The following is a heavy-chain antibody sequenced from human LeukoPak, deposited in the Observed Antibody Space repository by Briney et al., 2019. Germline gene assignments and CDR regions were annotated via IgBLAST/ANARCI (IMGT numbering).Heavy chain of an antibody. CDR2: IKQDGSEK. V-gene: IGHV3-7*01. D-gene: IGHD6-19*01. CDR1: GLTFSSYW. CDR3: ASLYSSGWYY. J-gene: IGHJ4*02. Sequence: GGSLRLSCAASGLTFSSYWMSWVRQAPGKGLEWVANIKQDGSEKYYVDSVKGRFTISRDNANNSLHLQMNSLRAEDTAVYYCASLYSSGWYYWGQGTLVTVSS.